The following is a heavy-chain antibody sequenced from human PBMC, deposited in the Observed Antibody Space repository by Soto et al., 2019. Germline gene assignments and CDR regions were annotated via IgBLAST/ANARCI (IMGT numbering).Heavy chain of an antibody. D-gene: IGHD3-16*01. CDR1: GFTFSRYW. J-gene: IGHJ6*02. CDR3: ASNYAYAEGYYWYGIYV. V-gene: IGHV3-74*01. Sequence: EVQLVESGGGLVLPGGSLRLSCAASGFTFSRYWMHWVRQAPGKGLVWVSRISSYGSDTHYADSVKGRFTISRDNAKNTLYLQMNSLRADDTAVYYCASNYAYAEGYYWYGIYVCGQGTTVTVSS. CDR2: ISSYGSDT.